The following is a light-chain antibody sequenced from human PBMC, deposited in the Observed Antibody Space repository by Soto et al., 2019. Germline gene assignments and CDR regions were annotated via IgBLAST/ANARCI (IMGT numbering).Light chain of an antibody. J-gene: IGKJ1*01. CDR2: GAS. CDR1: QRVTSNY. V-gene: IGKV3-20*01. Sequence: EIVLTQSPGTLSLSPGERATLSCRASQRVTSNYLAWYQQKPGQAPRPLIYGASIRATGIPDRFSGSGSGTDFTLTISRLEPEDSAVYYCQHYVNSPPTFGQGTKVAIK. CDR3: QHYVNSPPT.